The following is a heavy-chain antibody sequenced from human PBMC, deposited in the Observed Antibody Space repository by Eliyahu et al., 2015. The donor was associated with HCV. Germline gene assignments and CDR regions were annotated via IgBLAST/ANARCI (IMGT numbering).Heavy chain of an antibody. D-gene: IGHD3-22*01. Sequence: QVQLQESGPGLVKPSQTLSLTCTVSGGSXSSGGYXWGWXRXHPGKGLEWXGYIYYSGXTYYNPSLKSRVTISVDTSANQFSLKLSSVTAADTAVYYCARSSSGYSFDYWGQGTLVTVSS. V-gene: IGHV4-31*03. CDR3: ARSSSGYSFDY. CDR1: GGSXSSGGYX. J-gene: IGHJ4*02. CDR2: IYYSGXT.